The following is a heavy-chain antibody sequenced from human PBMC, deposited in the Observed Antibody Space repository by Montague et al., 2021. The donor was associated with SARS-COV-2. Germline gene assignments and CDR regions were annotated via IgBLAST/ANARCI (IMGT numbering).Heavy chain of an antibody. V-gene: IGHV4-34*01. CDR2: INHSGST. D-gene: IGHD3-3*01. CDR3: ASPPFGVAPYYFDY. Sequence: SETLSLTCAVSGGSFSRYYWSWIRQPPGKGLEWIGEINHSGSTNYNPSLKSRVTISVDTSKNQFSLKLSSVTAADTAVYYCASPPFGVAPYYFDYWGQGTLVTVSS. J-gene: IGHJ4*02. CDR1: GGSFSRYY.